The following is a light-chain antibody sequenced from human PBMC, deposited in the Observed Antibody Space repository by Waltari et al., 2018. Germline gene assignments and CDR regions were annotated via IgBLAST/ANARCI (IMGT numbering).Light chain of an antibody. CDR3: QQYNNWPMYT. J-gene: IGKJ2*01. Sequence: EIVMTQSPATLSVSPGERATLSCRASQSVSSSLAWYQQKPGQAPRLLIYGASTRATGIPARFSGSGSGTEFTLTISSLKSEDFAVYYCQQYNNWPMYTFGQGTKLEIK. CDR1: QSVSSS. CDR2: GAS. V-gene: IGKV3-15*01.